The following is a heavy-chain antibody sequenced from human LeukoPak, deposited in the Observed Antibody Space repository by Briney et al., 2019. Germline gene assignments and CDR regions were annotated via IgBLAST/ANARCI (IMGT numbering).Heavy chain of an antibody. CDR2: IYYSGST. D-gene: IGHD3-10*01. CDR1: GGSISSSSYY. J-gene: IGHJ6*03. CDR3: ARFRYYYYMDV. V-gene: IGHV4-39*07. Sequence: SETLSLTCTVSGGSISSSSYYWGWIRQPPGKGLEWIGSIYYSGSTYYNPSLKSRVTISVDASKNQFSLKLSSVTAADTAVYYCARFRYYYYMDVWGKGTTVTVSS.